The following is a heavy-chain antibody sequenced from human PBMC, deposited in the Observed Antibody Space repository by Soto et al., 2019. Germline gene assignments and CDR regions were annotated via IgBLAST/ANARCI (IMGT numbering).Heavy chain of an antibody. V-gene: IGHV1-3*05. Sequence: QVQIVQSGAEEKKPGASVKVSCKASGYTFTSYAMHWVRQAPGQRLEWMGWINAGNGNTKYSQKFQGRVTITRDTSESTAYRELSSLRSEDTAVYYCARGANWVDIWGKGTMVTVSS. CDR3: ARGANWVDI. CDR2: INAGNGNT. D-gene: IGHD7-27*01. CDR1: GYTFTSYA. J-gene: IGHJ3*02.